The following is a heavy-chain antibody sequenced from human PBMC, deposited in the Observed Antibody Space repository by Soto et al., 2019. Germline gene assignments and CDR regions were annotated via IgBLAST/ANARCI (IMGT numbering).Heavy chain of an antibody. J-gene: IGHJ6*03. V-gene: IGHV4-59*08. D-gene: IGHD5-12*01. Sequence: PSETLSLTCTVSGGSISSYYWSWIRQPPGKGLEWIGYIYYSGSTNYNPSLKSRVTISVDTSKNQFSLKLSSVTAADTAVYYCARTSLGGYEYYYYYMDVWGKGTTVTV. CDR2: IYYSGST. CDR3: ARTSLGGYEYYYYYMDV. CDR1: GGSISSYY.